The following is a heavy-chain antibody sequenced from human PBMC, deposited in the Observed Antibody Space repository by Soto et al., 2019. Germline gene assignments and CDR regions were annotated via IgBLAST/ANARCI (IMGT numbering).Heavy chain of an antibody. Sequence: GGSLRLSCAASGFTFSSYGMHWVRQAPGKGLEWVAVISYDGSNKYYADSVKGRFTISRDNSKNTLYLQMNSLRAEDTAVYYCARDYDILTGYNFDYWGQGTLVTVSS. V-gene: IGHV3-30*03. CDR3: ARDYDILTGYNFDY. J-gene: IGHJ4*02. CDR2: ISYDGSNK. CDR1: GFTFSSYG. D-gene: IGHD3-9*01.